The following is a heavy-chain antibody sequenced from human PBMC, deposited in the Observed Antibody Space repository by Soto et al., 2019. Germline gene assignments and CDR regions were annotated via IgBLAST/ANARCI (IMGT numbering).Heavy chain of an antibody. CDR1: VFTFSSYS. V-gene: IGHV3-23*01. J-gene: IGHJ4*02. Sequence: GGSLRLSCAASVFTFSSYSMSLVRQAPGKGLECVSSISATGSYYADSVKGRFIISRDNSKNTLILQMSSLRAEDRAIYYCVKDLGSHDEWGKGSLVTSPQ. CDR3: VKDLGSHDE. CDR2: ISATGS. D-gene: IGHD1-1*01.